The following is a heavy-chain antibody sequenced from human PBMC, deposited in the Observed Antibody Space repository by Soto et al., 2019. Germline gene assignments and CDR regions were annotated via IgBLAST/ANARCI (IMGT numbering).Heavy chain of an antibody. Sequence: QLLESGGGLVQPGGSLRLSCEASGFSFSSYALSWVRQAPGKGLEWVSTFSAGGRAYYADSVKGRFTIAKDNSKNTLQLQTSSLKAKDTAVYYCAKESMPQHYGDTLFDYWGQGARVTVSS. D-gene: IGHD4-17*01. J-gene: IGHJ4*02. CDR1: GFSFSSYA. V-gene: IGHV3-23*01. CDR2: FSAGGRA. CDR3: AKESMPQHYGDTLFDY.